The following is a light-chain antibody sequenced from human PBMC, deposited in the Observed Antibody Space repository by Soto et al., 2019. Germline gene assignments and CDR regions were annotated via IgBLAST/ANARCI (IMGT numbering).Light chain of an antibody. CDR1: SSNIGSNT. Sequence: QTVVTQPPSASGTPGQRVIISCSGSSSNIGSNTVNWYQQLPGTAPKLLIYSNNQRPSGVPDRFSGSKSGTSASLAISGLQSEDEADYYCAAWDDSLNGPYVVFGGGTKLTVL. J-gene: IGLJ2*01. CDR3: AAWDDSLNGPYVV. V-gene: IGLV1-44*01. CDR2: SNN.